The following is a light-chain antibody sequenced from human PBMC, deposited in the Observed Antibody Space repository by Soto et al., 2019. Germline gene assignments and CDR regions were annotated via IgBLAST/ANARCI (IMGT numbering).Light chain of an antibody. V-gene: IGLV2-14*01. J-gene: IGLJ1*01. Sequence: QSVLTQPASVSGSPGQSITISCTGTSSDVGGYEFVSWYQQHPDNAPKLIIYDVSDRPSWESSRFSGSKSANTASLTISGLQAEDEADYYCSSYTSSGTYVFGTGTKSPS. CDR3: SSYTSSGTYV. CDR2: DVS. CDR1: SSDVGGYEF.